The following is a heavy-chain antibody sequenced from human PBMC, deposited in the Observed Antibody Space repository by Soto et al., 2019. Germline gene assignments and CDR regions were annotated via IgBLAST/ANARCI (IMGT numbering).Heavy chain of an antibody. CDR1: GGSFSGYY. V-gene: IGHV4-34*01. CDR2: INHSGST. D-gene: IGHD2-15*01. Sequence: PSETLSLTCAVYGGSFSGYYWSWIRQPPGKGLEWIGEINHSGSTNYNPSLKSRVTISVDTSKNQFSLKLSSVTAADTAVYYCARGPRSRYCSGGSCHNWFDPWGQGTLVTVSS. J-gene: IGHJ5*02. CDR3: ARGPRSRYCSGGSCHNWFDP.